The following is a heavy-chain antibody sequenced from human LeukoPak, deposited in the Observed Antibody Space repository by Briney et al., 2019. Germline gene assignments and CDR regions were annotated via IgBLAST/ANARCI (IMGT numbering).Heavy chain of an antibody. Sequence: PGGSLGLSCAASGFTFSSYAMHWVRQAPGKGLEWVAVISYDGSNKYYADSVKGRFTISRDNSKNTLYLQMNSLRTEDTAVYYCARLAGRFLEWLSADYWGQGTLVTVSS. CDR3: ARLAGRFLEWLSADY. CDR1: GFTFSSYA. V-gene: IGHV3-30-3*01. J-gene: IGHJ4*02. CDR2: ISYDGSNK. D-gene: IGHD3-3*01.